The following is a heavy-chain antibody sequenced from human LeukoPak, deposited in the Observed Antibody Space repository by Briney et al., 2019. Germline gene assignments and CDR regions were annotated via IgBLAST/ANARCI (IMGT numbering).Heavy chain of an antibody. CDR2: LHTSGST. Sequence: SETLSLTCIASGGSITSGSFYWRWIRQPDGKGLEWIGRLHTSGSTNYNPSLKSRVAISVDTSENQFSLKLNSVTAADTAVYYCTRTGYSSGYVDYWGQGTLVTVSS. V-gene: IGHV4-61*02. CDR3: TRTGYSSGYVDY. D-gene: IGHD5-18*01. CDR1: GGSITSGSFY. J-gene: IGHJ4*02.